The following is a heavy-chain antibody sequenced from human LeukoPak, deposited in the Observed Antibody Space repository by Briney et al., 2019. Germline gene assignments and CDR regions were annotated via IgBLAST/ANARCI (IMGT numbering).Heavy chain of an antibody. Sequence: SETLSLTCTVSGGSISSGSYYWSWIRQPAGKGLEWIGRIYTSGSTNYNPSLKSRVTISVDTSKNQFSLKLSSVTAADTAVYYCARQRDYYGSGSYIRYWGQGTLVTVSS. V-gene: IGHV4-61*02. CDR3: ARQRDYYGSGSYIRY. J-gene: IGHJ4*02. CDR2: IYTSGST. D-gene: IGHD3-10*01. CDR1: GGSISSGSYY.